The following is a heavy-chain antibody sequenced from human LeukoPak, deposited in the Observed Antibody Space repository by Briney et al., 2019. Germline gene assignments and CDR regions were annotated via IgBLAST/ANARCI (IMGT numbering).Heavy chain of an antibody. CDR1: GFTFSSYA. D-gene: IGHD2-8*01. J-gene: IGHJ4*02. CDR2: IKQDGSEK. Sequence: QPGGSLRLSCAASGFTFSSYAMSWVRQAPGKGLEWVANIKQDGSEKYYVDSVKGRFTISRDNAKNSLYLQMNSLRAEDTAVYYCARDDGVLPYDYWGQGTLVTVSS. V-gene: IGHV3-7*01. CDR3: ARDDGVLPYDY.